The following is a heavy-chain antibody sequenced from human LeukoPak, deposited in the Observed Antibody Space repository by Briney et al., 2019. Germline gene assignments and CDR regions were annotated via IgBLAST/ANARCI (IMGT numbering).Heavy chain of an antibody. CDR3: ARARSVGTATGYFHH. Sequence: PGGSLRLSCAASGFTFDDYGMSWVRQAPGKGLEWLCGITWNGGSTVYADSVKGRFTISRDNARNSLYLQMTSPRAEDTAFYYCARARSVGTATGYFHHWGQGTLATVSS. CDR1: GFTFDDYG. D-gene: IGHD2-15*01. CDR2: ITWNGGST. V-gene: IGHV3-20*04. J-gene: IGHJ1*01.